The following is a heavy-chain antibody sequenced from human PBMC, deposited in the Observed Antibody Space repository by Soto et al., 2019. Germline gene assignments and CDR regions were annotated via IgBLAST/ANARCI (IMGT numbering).Heavy chain of an antibody. CDR3: ARPNSSGWSDHAFDI. V-gene: IGHV3-33*01. D-gene: IGHD6-19*01. J-gene: IGHJ3*02. CDR2: IWYDGSNK. CDR1: GFTFSSYG. Sequence: QVQLVESGGGVVQPGRSLRLSCAASGFTFSSYGMHWVRQAPGKGLEWVAVIWYDGSNKYYADSVKGRFTISRDNSKNTLYLQMNSLRAEDTAVYYCARPNSSGWSDHAFDIWGQGTMVTVSS.